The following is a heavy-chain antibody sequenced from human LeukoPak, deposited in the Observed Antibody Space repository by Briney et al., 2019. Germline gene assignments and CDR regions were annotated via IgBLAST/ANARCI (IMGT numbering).Heavy chain of an antibody. Sequence: GGSLRLSCAASGFTFSSYAMSWVRQAPGKGLEWVSAISGSGGSTYYADSVKGRFTISRDNSKNTLYLQMNSLRAKDTAVYYCAKDGLSFNDAFDIWGQGTMVTVSS. V-gene: IGHV3-23*01. CDR3: AKDGLSFNDAFDI. CDR1: GFTFSSYA. J-gene: IGHJ3*02. CDR2: ISGSGGST.